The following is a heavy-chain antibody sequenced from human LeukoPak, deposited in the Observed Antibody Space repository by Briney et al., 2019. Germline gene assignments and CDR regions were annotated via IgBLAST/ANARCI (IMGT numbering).Heavy chain of an antibody. CDR1: GFTFSSYW. Sequence: GGSLRLSCAASGFTFSSYWMSWVRQAPGKGLEWVANIKQDGSEKYYVDSVKGRFTISRDNAKNSLYLQMNSLRAEDTAVYYCARAPGYYYDSSGYYPFQHWGQGTLVTVSS. V-gene: IGHV3-7*01. D-gene: IGHD3-22*01. CDR3: ARAPGYYYDSSGYYPFQH. J-gene: IGHJ1*01. CDR2: IKQDGSEK.